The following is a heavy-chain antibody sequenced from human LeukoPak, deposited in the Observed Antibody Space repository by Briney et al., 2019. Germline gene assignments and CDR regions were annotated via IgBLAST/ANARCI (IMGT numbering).Heavy chain of an antibody. CDR2: ISGSGGGT. J-gene: IGHJ4*02. D-gene: IGHD3-22*01. CDR3: AKRGVVIRVILVGFHKEAYYFDS. V-gene: IGHV3-23*01. Sequence: GGSLRLSCAVSGITLSNYGMSWLRQAPGKGLEWVAGISGSGGGTNYADSVKGGFTISRDNARNTLYLQMNSLRVEDTAAYFCAKRGVVIRVILVGFHKEAYYFDSWGQGALVTVSS. CDR1: GITLSNYG.